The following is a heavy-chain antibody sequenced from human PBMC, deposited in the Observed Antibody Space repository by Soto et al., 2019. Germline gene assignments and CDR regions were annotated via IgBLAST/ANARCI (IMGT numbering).Heavy chain of an antibody. CDR1: GGTFSSYA. D-gene: IGHD3-22*01. Sequence: ASVKVSCKASGGTFSSYANSWVRQAPGQGLEWMGGIIPIFGTANYAQKFQGRVTITADESTSTAYMELSSLRSEDTAVYYCASYYDSSGSHAFDIWGQGTMVTVSS. CDR3: ASYYDSSGSHAFDI. V-gene: IGHV1-69*13. CDR2: IIPIFGTA. J-gene: IGHJ3*02.